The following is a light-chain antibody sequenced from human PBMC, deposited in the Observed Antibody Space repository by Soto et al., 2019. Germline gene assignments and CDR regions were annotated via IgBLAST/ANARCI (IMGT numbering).Light chain of an antibody. Sequence: QSVLTQPPSVSAAPGQKVAISCSGSSSNIGSNYVSWYQHLPGTAPKLLIYENNKRPSGIPDRFSGSKSGTSATLGITGLQTGDEADYYCGAWDSSLSAVWVFGGGTKLTVL. V-gene: IGLV1-51*02. J-gene: IGLJ3*02. CDR2: ENN. CDR3: GAWDSSLSAVWV. CDR1: SSNIGSNY.